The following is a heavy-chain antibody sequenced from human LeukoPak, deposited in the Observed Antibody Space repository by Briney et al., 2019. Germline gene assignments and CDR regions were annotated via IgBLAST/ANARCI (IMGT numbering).Heavy chain of an antibody. CDR3: TRVGTTWFHS. D-gene: IGHD1-26*01. V-gene: IGHV3-15*01. J-gene: IGHJ5*01. CDR2: IKSQTGGGTR. CDR1: GFTFSDAW. Sequence: GGSLRLSCAASGFTFSDAWMSWVRKAPGKGLEWVGRIKSQTGGGTRDYAATVKGRFSISRDDSKNTLYLQMNILKTEDTAVYYCTRVGTTWFHSWGQGTLVTLSS.